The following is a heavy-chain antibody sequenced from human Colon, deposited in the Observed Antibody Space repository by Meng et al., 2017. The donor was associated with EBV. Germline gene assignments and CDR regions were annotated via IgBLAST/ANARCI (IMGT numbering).Heavy chain of an antibody. V-gene: IGHV4-4*02. CDR3: ARGKQDAWELLAY. CDR1: GVSISSNIR. J-gene: IGHJ4*02. D-gene: IGHD1-26*01. CDR2: IDDSGST. Sequence: HVLLKEPRPGLVKPSGTLSPTCGVSGVSISSNIRCTWVRQPPGKGLEWIGDIDDSGSTNYNPSLNSRISISLDKSKNHFSLKVNSVTAADTAVYYCARGKQDAWELLAYWGQGALVTVSS.